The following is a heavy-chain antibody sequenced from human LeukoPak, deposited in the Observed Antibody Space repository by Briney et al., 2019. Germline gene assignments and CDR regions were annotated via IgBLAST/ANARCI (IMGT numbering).Heavy chain of an antibody. J-gene: IGHJ5*02. CDR2: VYYDGSA. D-gene: IGHD2-2*01. CDR3: AGEIQLLPNWFDP. Sequence: PSETLSLTCGVSGDPIRSSIYYWGWIRQPPGKGLEWIGSVYYDGSAYYNPSLKSRVTISVDTSKNQLSLKLSSVTAADTAVYYCAGEIQLLPNWFDPWGQGTLVTVSS. CDR1: GDPIRSSIYY. V-gene: IGHV4-39*02.